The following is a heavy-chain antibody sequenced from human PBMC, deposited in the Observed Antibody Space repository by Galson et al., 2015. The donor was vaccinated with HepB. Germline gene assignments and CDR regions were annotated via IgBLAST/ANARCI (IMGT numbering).Heavy chain of an antibody. CDR2: ISGSAATK. Sequence: SLRLSCAASGFTFTTYAMGWVRQAPGKGLEWVSSISGSAATKYHADPVKGRFTISRDNFKDTLYLQMHSLRVEDTAVYYCAKELEPSFYNGRRGNYYDYWGQGVLVTVSS. D-gene: IGHD3-10*01. V-gene: IGHV3-23*01. CDR1: GFTFTTYA. CDR3: AKELEPSFYNGRRGNYYDY. J-gene: IGHJ4*02.